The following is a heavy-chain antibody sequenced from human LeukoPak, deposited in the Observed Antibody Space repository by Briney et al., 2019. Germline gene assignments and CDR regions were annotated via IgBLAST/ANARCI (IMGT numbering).Heavy chain of an antibody. CDR3: SAAPVWAAPSFDY. V-gene: IGHV1-58*02. D-gene: IGHD1-14*01. J-gene: IGHJ4*02. CDR1: GFTLTSSA. Sequence: ASVKVSCKASGFTLTSSAMQWVRQARGQRLEWIGWIVVGSGNTNYAQKFQERVTITRDISTSTAYMELNSLRSEDTAVYYCSAAPVWAAPSFDYWGQGTLVTVSS. CDR2: IVVGSGNT.